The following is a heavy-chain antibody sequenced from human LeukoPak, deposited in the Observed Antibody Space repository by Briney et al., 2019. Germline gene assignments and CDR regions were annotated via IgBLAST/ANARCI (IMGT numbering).Heavy chain of an antibody. D-gene: IGHD2-21*02. CDR3: ARGPGLLDY. CDR1: GFTFSSYA. J-gene: IGHJ4*02. CDR2: ISYDGSNK. Sequence: RSLRLSCAASGFTFSSYAMHWVRQAPGKGLEWVAVISYDGSNKYYADSVKGRFTISRDNSKNTLYLQMNSLRAEDTAVYYCARGPGLLDYWGQGTLVTVSS. V-gene: IGHV3-30*04.